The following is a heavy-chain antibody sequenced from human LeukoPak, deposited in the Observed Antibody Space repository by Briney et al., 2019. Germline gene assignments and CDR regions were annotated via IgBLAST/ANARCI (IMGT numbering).Heavy chain of an antibody. CDR1: GGTFSSYT. CDR3: ARDGETYYYDSSGSPI. V-gene: IGHV1-69*04. CDR2: IIPILGIA. Sequence: WVKVSCKASGGTFSSYTISWVRQAPGQGLEWMGRIIPILGIANYAQKFQGRVTITADKSTSTAYMELSSLRSEDTAVYYGARDGETYYYDSSGSPIWGQGTMVTVSS. D-gene: IGHD3-22*01. J-gene: IGHJ3*02.